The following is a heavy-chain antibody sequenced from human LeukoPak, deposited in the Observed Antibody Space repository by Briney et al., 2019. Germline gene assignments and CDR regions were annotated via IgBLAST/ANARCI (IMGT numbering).Heavy chain of an antibody. J-gene: IGHJ4*02. D-gene: IGHD1-26*01. CDR2: IANKINSERK. Sequence: GGSLRLSCAASGLIFSDAWMGWVRQAPGKGLEWVGRIANKINSERKDYAAPVKGRFTISRDDSKNTLYLQMNSLKTEDTAVYYCTTGPPPAWELLDYWGQGTLVTVSS. V-gene: IGHV3-15*04. CDR1: GLIFSDAW. CDR3: TTGPPPAWELLDY.